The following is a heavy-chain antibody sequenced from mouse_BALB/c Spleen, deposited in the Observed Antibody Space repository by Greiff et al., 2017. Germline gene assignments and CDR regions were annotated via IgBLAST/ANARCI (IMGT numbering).Heavy chain of an antibody. D-gene: IGHD2-1*01. Sequence: EVQGVESGGGLVQPGGSLKLSCAASGFTFSSYGMSWVRQTPDKRLELVATINSNGGSTYYPDSVKGRFTISRDNAKNTLYLQMSSLKSEDTAMYYCARDRGDYGNYLTYWGQGTLVTVSA. CDR3: ARDRGDYGNYLTY. CDR1: GFTFSSYG. J-gene: IGHJ3*01. V-gene: IGHV5-6-3*01. CDR2: INSNGGST.